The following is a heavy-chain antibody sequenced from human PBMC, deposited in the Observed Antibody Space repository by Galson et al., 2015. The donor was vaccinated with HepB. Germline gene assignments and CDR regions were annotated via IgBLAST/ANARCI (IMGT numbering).Heavy chain of an antibody. D-gene: IGHD5/OR15-5a*01. J-gene: IGHJ5*01. CDR2: INPNTGVT. V-gene: IGHV1-2*02. CDR3: ARAVRIIVSSDWWLDS. Sequence: SVKVSCKASGYNFNANSIYWVRQAPGQGLEWMGWINPNTGVTNYARKYQGRVIMTRDSSITTAYMELGRLTPDDTAVYYCARAVRIIVSSDWWLDSWGQGTLVTVSS. CDR1: GYNFNANS.